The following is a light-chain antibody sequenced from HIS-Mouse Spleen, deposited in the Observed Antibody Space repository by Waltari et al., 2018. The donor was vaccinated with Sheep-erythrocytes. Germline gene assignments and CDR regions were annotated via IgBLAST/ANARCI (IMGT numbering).Light chain of an antibody. CDR2: EDS. CDR1: AFPKKY. CDR3: YSTDSSGNHRV. V-gene: IGLV3-10*01. Sequence: SYELTQPPSVSVSPGQTGRITCSGDAFPKKYAYWYQQKSGQAPVLVIYEDSKRPSGIPERFSGSSSGTMATLTISGAQVEDEADYYCYSTDSSGNHRVFGGGTKLTVL. J-gene: IGLJ2*01.